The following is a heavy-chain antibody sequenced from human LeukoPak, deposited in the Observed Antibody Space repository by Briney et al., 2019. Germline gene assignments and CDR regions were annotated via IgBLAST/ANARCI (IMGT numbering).Heavy chain of an antibody. D-gene: IGHD2-2*01. J-gene: IGHJ4*02. V-gene: IGHV1-2*02. Sequence: GASVKVSCKASGYTFTGYYMHWVRQAPGQGLEWMGWINPNSGGTNYAQKFQGRVTMTRDTSISTAYMELSRLRSDDTAVYYCARDLCSSTSCADQTDYWGQGTLVTVSS. CDR2: INPNSGGT. CDR3: ARDLCSSTSCADQTDY. CDR1: GYTFTGYY.